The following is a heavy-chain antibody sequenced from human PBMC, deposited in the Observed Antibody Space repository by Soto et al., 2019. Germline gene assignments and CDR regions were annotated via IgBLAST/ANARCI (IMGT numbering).Heavy chain of an antibody. V-gene: IGHV1-69*13. J-gene: IGHJ6*02. D-gene: IGHD3-3*01. CDR1: GGTFSSYA. CDR3: ARDDFWSGYYTGIGSWGEHYYYYYGMEV. Sequence: SLQVSCKASGGTFSSYAISWVRQAPGQGLEWMGGIIPIFGTANYAQKFQGRVTITADESTSTAYMELSSLRSEDTAVYYCARDDFWSGYYTGIGSWGEHYYYYYGMEVWGQGTTVTGSS. CDR2: IIPIFGTA.